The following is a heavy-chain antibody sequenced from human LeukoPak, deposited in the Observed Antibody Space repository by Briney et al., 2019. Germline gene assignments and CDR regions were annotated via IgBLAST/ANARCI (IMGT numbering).Heavy chain of an antibody. D-gene: IGHD3-10*01. V-gene: IGHV1-8*01. Sequence: ASVKVSCKASGYTFTSYDINWVRQATGQGLEWMGWMNPNSGNTGYAQKFQGRVTMTRNTSISTAYMELSSLRSEDTAVYYCARGGEVWFGEGLEFDYWGRGTLVTVSS. CDR2: MNPNSGNT. CDR1: GYTFTSYD. CDR3: ARGGEVWFGEGLEFDY. J-gene: IGHJ4*02.